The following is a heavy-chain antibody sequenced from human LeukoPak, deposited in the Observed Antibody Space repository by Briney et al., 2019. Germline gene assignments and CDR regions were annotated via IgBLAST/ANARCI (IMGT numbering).Heavy chain of an antibody. D-gene: IGHD1-26*01. Sequence: SETLSLTCAVYGGSFGGYYCTWIHQAPGKGLEWIGEIHPSGSTNYNPSLMSRVSLSLDTSKNQFSLRLSSVTAADTAVYFCARGLDTYKSGVDWGQGTLVTVSS. J-gene: IGHJ4*02. CDR1: GGSFGGYY. CDR2: IHPSGST. CDR3: ARGLDTYKSGVD. V-gene: IGHV4-34*01.